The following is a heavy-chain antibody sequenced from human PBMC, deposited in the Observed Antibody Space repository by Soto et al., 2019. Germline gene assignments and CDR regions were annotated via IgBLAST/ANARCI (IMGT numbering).Heavy chain of an antibody. J-gene: IGHJ6*02. Sequence: SEPLSLTCPVSGGSISSSNWWRWVRQPPGKGLEWIGEIYHSGSTNYNPSLKSRVTISVDKSKNQFSLKLSSVTAADTAVYYCASVRGGYYYAMDVWGQGTTVT. CDR2: IYHSGST. V-gene: IGHV4-4*02. CDR1: GGSISSSNW. D-gene: IGHD3-10*02. CDR3: ASVRGGYYYAMDV.